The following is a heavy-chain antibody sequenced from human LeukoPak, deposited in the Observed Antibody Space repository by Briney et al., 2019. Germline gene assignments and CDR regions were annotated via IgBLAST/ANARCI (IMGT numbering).Heavy chain of an antibody. V-gene: IGHV4-59*01. D-gene: IGHD3-22*01. CDR2: IYYSGST. Sequence: SETLSLTCTVSGGSISSYYWSWIRQPPGKGVEWIGYIYYSGSTNYNPSLKSRVTISVDTSKNQFSLKLSSVTAADTAVYYCAREASSGYYPDYWGQGTLVTVSS. CDR1: GGSISSYY. J-gene: IGHJ4*02. CDR3: AREASSGYYPDY.